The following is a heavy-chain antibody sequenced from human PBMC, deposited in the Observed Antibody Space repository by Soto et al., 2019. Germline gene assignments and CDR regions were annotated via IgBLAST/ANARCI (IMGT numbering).Heavy chain of an antibody. D-gene: IGHD2-15*01. V-gene: IGHV3-48*01. CDR2: ISSSSYNI. Sequence: GGSLRLSCTASGFTFNMYNMNWVRQAPGKGLEWVSYISSSSYNIKYADSVKGRFTVSGDNGKKSLYLQMNSLSAEDTAVYFCAGKVSLSAGCYFDYWGQGTLVTVSS. J-gene: IGHJ4*02. CDR1: GFTFNMYN. CDR3: AGKVSLSAGCYFDY.